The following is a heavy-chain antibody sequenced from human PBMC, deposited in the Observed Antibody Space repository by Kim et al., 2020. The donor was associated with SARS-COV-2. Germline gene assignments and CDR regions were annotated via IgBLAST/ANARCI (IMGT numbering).Heavy chain of an antibody. V-gene: IGHV4-39*01. D-gene: IGHD3-22*01. CDR3: ARRPVITDYFDY. Sequence: SETLSLTCTVSGGSISSSSYYWGWIRQPPGKGLEWIGSIYYSGSTYYNPSLKGRVTISVDTSKNQFSLKLSSVTAADTAVYYCARRPVITDYFDYWGQGTLVTVSS. J-gene: IGHJ4*02. CDR2: IYYSGST. CDR1: GGSISSSSYY.